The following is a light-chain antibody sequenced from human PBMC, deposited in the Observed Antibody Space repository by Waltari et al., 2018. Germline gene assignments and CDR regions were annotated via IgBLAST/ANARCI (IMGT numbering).Light chain of an antibody. Sequence: QSVLTQPPSASGPPGQRVTISCSGSNPHFGRNYVYWYQQLPGTTTKLVIYLSNQRPSGVPDRFSGSKSGTSASLAINGLRSDDEADYYCAAWDDSLNVILFGGGTKLTVL. CDR3: AAWDDSLNVIL. V-gene: IGLV1-47*01. CDR1: NPHFGRNY. J-gene: IGLJ2*01. CDR2: LSN.